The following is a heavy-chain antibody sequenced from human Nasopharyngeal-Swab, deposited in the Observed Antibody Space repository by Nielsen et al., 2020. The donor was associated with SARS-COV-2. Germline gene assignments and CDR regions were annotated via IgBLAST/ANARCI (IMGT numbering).Heavy chain of an antibody. V-gene: IGHV3-23*01. Sequence: WIRQPPGKGLEWVSTISGIGGSTKYADSVKGRFTISRDNSKNTLYLQMNSLGAEDTAVYFCAKDGCSSTSCYVNFWGQGTLVTVSS. D-gene: IGHD2-2*01. J-gene: IGHJ4*02. CDR2: ISGIGGST. CDR3: AKDGCSSTSCYVNF.